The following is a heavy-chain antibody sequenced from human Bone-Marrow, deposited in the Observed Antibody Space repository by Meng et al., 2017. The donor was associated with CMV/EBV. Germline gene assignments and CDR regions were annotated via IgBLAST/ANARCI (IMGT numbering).Heavy chain of an antibody. V-gene: IGHV3-74*01. CDR2: INSDGSST. CDR3: AVRGAYYYYGMDV. CDR1: GFTFSSYW. J-gene: IGHJ6*02. D-gene: IGHD3-16*01. Sequence: GESLKISCAASGFTFSSYWMHWVHQAPGKGLVWVSRINSDGSSTSYADSVKGRFTISRDNAKNTLYLQMNSLRAEDTAVYYCAVRGAYYYYGMDVWGQGTTVTVSS.